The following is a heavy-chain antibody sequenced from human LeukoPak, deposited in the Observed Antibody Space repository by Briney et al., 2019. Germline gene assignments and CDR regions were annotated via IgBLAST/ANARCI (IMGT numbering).Heavy chain of an antibody. CDR3: ARDLSVAGTDYYYGMDV. D-gene: IGHD6-19*01. J-gene: IGHJ6*02. CDR1: GYTFTSYG. CDR2: ISAYNGNT. Sequence: ASVKVSCKASGYTFTSYGISWVRQAPGQGLEWMGWISAYNGNTNYAQKLQGRVTMTTDTSTSTAYMELSSLRSEDTAVYYCARDLSVAGTDYYYGMDVWGQGTTVTVSS. V-gene: IGHV1-18*01.